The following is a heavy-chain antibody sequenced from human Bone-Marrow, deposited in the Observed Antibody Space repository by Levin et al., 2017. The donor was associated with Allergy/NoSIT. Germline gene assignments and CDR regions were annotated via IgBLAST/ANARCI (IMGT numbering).Heavy chain of an antibody. CDR2: ISGSGTRT. Sequence: GESLKISCAASGFTFSTYVMSWVRQAPGKGPECVSTISGSGTRTYYADSVKGRFTISRDSSRNTLYLQMNSLRAEDTAVYYCVKDHEYYYGMDVWGQGTTVTV. V-gene: IGHV3-23*01. J-gene: IGHJ6*02. CDR3: VKDHEYYYGMDV. CDR1: GFTFSTYV. D-gene: IGHD2/OR15-2a*01.